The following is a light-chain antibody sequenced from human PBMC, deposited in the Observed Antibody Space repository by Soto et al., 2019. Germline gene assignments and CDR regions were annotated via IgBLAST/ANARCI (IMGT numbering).Light chain of an antibody. Sequence: EIVLTQSPGTLSLSPGERATLSCRASQSVSSSYLAWYQQKPGQAPRLLIYGATSRATSIPDRFSGSGSGTDFTLPISRLEPEDFAVYYCQQYCSSPWTFGQGNKVEIK. CDR1: QSVSSSY. V-gene: IGKV3-20*01. J-gene: IGKJ1*01. CDR3: QQYCSSPWT. CDR2: GAT.